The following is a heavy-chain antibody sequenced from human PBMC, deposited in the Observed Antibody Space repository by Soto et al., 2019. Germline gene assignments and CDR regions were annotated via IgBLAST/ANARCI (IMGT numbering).Heavy chain of an antibody. CDR2: VYYSGST. J-gene: IGHJ4*02. CDR3: ARHIQGRYGRFDY. V-gene: IGHV4-39*01. Sequence: PSETLSLTCTVSGGSINSNTYFWGWIRQPPGKVPEWLGTVYYSGSTYYNPSLKSRVTTSVDRSKNQFSLKLSSVTAADTAVYYCARHIQGRYGRFDYWGQGTLVTSPQ. D-gene: IGHD5-18*01. CDR1: GGSINSNTYF.